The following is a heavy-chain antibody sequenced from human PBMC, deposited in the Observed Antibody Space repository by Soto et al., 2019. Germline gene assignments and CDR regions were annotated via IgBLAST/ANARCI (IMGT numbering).Heavy chain of an antibody. D-gene: IGHD3-10*01. CDR3: VRGLRRYYGSGSRYYFDY. Sequence: SETLSLTCAVYGGSFSGYYWSWIRQPPGKGLEWIGEINHSGSTNYNPSLKSRVTISVDTSKNQFSLKLSSVTAADTAVYYCVRGLRRYYGSGSRYYFDYWGQGTLVTVSS. V-gene: IGHV4-34*01. CDR1: GGSFSGYY. J-gene: IGHJ4*02. CDR2: INHSGST.